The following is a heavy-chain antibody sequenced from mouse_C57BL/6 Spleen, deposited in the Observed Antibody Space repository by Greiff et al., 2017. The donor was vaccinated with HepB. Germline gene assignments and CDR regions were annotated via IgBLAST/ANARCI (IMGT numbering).Heavy chain of an antibody. Sequence: QVQLQQSGPELVKPGASVKISCKASGYAFSSSWMNWVKQRPGKGLEWIGRIYPGDGDPNYNGKFKGKATLTADKSSSTAYMQLSSLTSEDSSVYFCAREGYYGSSSWFAYWGQGTLVTVSA. V-gene: IGHV1-82*01. CDR1: GYAFSSSW. J-gene: IGHJ3*01. D-gene: IGHD1-1*01. CDR3: AREGYYGSSSWFAY. CDR2: IYPGDGDP.